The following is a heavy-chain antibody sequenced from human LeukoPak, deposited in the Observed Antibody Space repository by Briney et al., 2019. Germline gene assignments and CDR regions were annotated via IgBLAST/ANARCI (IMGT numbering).Heavy chain of an antibody. CDR1: AGTFSSYG. D-gene: IGHD5-12*01. J-gene: IGHJ4*02. CDR2: IIPNFGIP. CDR3: ASFSGYEPHYFDY. V-gene: IGHV1-69*04. Sequence: ASVKVSFKSSAGTFSSYGISLVRQAPGQGLERMGRIIPNFGIPKYEQKLQGRVTITADKSTSTAYMELSSLRSEDTAVYYCASFSGYEPHYFDYGGKGTLVTVSS.